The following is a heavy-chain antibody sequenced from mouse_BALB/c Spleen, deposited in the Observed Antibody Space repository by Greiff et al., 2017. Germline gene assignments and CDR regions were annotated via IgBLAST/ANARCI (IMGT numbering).Heavy chain of an antibody. CDR2: ISDGGSYT. CDR3: ASDDYDSWFAY. J-gene: IGHJ3*01. V-gene: IGHV5-4*02. D-gene: IGHD2-4*01. CDR1: GFTFSDYY. Sequence: EVKLVESGGGLVKPGGSLKLSCAASGFTFSDYYMYWVRQTPEKWLEWVATISDGGSYTYYPDSVKGRFTISRANAKNNLYLQMRSLKSEDTALYYCASDDYDSWFAYWGQGTPVTVSA.